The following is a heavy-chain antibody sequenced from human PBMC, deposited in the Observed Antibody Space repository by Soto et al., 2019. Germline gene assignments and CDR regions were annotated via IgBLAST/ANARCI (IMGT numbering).Heavy chain of an antibody. V-gene: IGHV3-30*18. CDR3: AKGMYYYDSSGNGLDV. D-gene: IGHD3-22*01. CDR1: GFTFSSYG. CDR2: ISYDGSNK. J-gene: IGHJ6*02. Sequence: GGSLRLSCAASGFTFSSYGMHWVRQAPGKGLEWVAVISYDGSNKYYADSVKGRFTISRDNSKNTLYLQMNSLRAEDTVVYYCAKGMYYYDSSGNGLDVWGQGTTVTVSS.